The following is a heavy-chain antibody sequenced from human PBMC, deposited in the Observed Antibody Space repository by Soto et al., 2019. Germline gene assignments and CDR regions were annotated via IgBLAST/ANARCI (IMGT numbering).Heavy chain of an antibody. V-gene: IGHV1-18*04. CDR2: ISAYSGNT. D-gene: IGHD3-22*01. CDR1: GYTFTSYG. Sequence: ASVKVSCKASGYTFTSYGISWVRQAPGQGLEWMGWISAYSGNTNYAQKLQGRVTMTTDTSTSTAYMELRSLRSDDTAVYYCARDQAYYDSSGGHYYWGQGTLVTVSS. CDR3: ARDQAYYDSSGGHYY. J-gene: IGHJ4*02.